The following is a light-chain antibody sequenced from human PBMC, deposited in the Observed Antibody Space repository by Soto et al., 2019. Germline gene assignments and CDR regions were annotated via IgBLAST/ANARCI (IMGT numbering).Light chain of an antibody. J-gene: IGKJ2*01. V-gene: IGKV1-39*01. CDR1: QRISSY. CDR3: HQSYSTPGYT. CDR2: AAS. Sequence: DIQMTQSPSSLSASVGDRVTITCRASQRISSYLNWYQQKPGKAPKLLIYAASSLQSGVPSRFSGSGSGTDFTITIISLQPEDFATYYWHQSYSTPGYTFGQGTKMEIK.